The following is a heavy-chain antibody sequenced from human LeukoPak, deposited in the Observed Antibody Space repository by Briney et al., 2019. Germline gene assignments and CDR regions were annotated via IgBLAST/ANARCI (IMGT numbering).Heavy chain of an antibody. CDR2: IFHSGST. J-gene: IGHJ6*04. D-gene: IGHD2-2*01. Sequence: SGTLSLTCAVSGGSISSSNWWTWVRQPPGKGLEWIGEIFHSGSTNYNPSLKSRVTISVDKSKNQFSLKLSSVTAADTAVYYCARANLVVVLTAIYYYGMDVWGKGTTVTVSS. CDR1: GGSISSSNW. CDR3: ARANLVVVLTAIYYYGMDV. V-gene: IGHV4-4*02.